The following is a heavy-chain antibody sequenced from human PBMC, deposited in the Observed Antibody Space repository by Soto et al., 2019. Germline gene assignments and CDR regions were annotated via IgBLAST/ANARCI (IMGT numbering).Heavy chain of an antibody. J-gene: IGHJ5*02. Sequence: QVQLVQSGAEVKKPGASVKVSCKASGYTFTSYGISWVRQAPGQGLEWMGWISAYNGNTNYAQKLQGRVTMTTDTAPSHAYMELRSLRSDDTAVYYCGRGLYDSGTNWFDPWGQGTLVTVSS. V-gene: IGHV1-18*01. CDR2: ISAYNGNT. CDR1: GYTFTSYG. D-gene: IGHD3-3*01. CDR3: GRGLYDSGTNWFDP.